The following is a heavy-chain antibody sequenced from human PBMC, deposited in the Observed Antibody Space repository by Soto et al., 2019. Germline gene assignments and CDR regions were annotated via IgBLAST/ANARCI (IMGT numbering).Heavy chain of an antibody. D-gene: IGHD2-2*01. CDR1: GFTFSNYW. J-gene: IGHJ4*02. CDR3: TRATAVSFDY. Sequence: GGSLRLSCAASGFTFSNYWMHWVRQAPGKGLVWVSRINSDGSSTSHADSVKGRFTISRDNAKNTVYLHMNSLRAKDMAVYYCTRATAVSFDYWGQGALVTVSS. V-gene: IGHV3-74*01. CDR2: INSDGSST.